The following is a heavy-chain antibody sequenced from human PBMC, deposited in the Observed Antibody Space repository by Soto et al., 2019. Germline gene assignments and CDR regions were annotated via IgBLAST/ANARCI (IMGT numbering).Heavy chain of an antibody. D-gene: IGHD1-7*01. J-gene: IGHJ4*02. V-gene: IGHV4-34*01. CDR1: GGSFSGYY. CDR3: ARSARYNWNYVGDFDY. CDR2: INHSGST. Sequence: SETLSLTCAVYGGSFSGYYWSWIRQPPGKGLEWIGEINHSGSTNYNPSLKSRVTISVDTSKNQFSLKLSSVTAADTAVYYCARSARYNWNYVGDFDYWGQGTLVTVSS.